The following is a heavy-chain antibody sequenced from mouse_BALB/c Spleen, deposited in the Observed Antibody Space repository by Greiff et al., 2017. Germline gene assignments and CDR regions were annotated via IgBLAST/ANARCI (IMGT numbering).Heavy chain of an antibody. D-gene: IGHD2-1*01. CDR1: GYTFTEYI. V-gene: IGHV1-62-2*01. J-gene: IGHJ4*01. Sequence: QVHVKQSGAELVKPGASVKLSCKASGYTFTEYIIHWVKQRSGQGLEWIGWFYPGSGSIKYNEKFKDKATLTADKSSSTVYMELSRLTSEDSAVYFGARHEDHGKGPGAMDYWGQGTSVTVSS. CDR3: ARHEDHGKGPGAMDY. CDR2: FYPGSGSI.